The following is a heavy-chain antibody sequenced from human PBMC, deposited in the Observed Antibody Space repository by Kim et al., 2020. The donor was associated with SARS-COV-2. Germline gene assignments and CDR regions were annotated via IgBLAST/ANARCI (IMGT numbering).Heavy chain of an antibody. V-gene: IGHV1-3*01. CDR3: ARGVVVAATSWFDP. Sequence: ASVKVYCKASGYTFTSYAMHWVRQAPGQRLEWMGWINAGNGNTKYSQKFQGRVTITRDTSASTAYMELSSLRSEDTAVYYCARGVVVAATSWFDPWGQGTLVTVSS. D-gene: IGHD2-15*01. J-gene: IGHJ5*02. CDR1: GYTFTSYA. CDR2: INAGNGNT.